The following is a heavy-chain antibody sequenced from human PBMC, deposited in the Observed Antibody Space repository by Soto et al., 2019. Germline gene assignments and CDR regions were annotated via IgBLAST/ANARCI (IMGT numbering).Heavy chain of an antibody. CDR2: IDSDGSTT. J-gene: IGHJ6*02. D-gene: IGHD4-4*01. CDR3: ARPGYSNYGPGVDV. Sequence: EVQLVESGGGLVQPGGSLRLSCAASGFTFSVYWMHWVRQAPGKGLVWVSRIDSDGSTTSYADSVKGRFTISRDNAKSTLYLQMNSLRAEDTAVYYCARPGYSNYGPGVDVWVQGTKVTVSS. CDR1: GFTFSVYW. V-gene: IGHV3-74*01.